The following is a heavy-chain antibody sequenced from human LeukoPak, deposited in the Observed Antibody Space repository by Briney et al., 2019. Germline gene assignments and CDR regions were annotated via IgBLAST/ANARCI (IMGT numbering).Heavy chain of an antibody. J-gene: IGHJ4*02. CDR3: ARRGDTPMIGDH. D-gene: IGHD5-18*01. CDR1: GFTFSSYG. CDR2: LSNTGNI. V-gene: IGHV3-48*01. Sequence: GGSLRLSCAASGFTFSSYGMNWVRQAPGKGLEWLSYLSNTGNIHYARSVKGRFTISRDNAKNSLYLQMDGLRVEDTAVYYCARRGDTPMIGDHWGQGILVTVAS.